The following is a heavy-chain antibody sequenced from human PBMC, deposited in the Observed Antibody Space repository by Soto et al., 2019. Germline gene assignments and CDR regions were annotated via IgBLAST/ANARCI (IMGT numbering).Heavy chain of an antibody. V-gene: IGHV3-9*01. CDR3: AKCRSSWVEPVMDV. CDR1: GFTFDDYA. J-gene: IGHJ6*04. CDR2: IAWDGGST. Sequence: GGSLRLSCAASGFTFDDYAMHWVRQAPGKGLEWVSGIAWDGGSTGYADSVKGLFTISRDNAKNSLYLQMNSLRAEDTALYYCAKCRSSWVEPVMDVWGKGTTVTVSS.